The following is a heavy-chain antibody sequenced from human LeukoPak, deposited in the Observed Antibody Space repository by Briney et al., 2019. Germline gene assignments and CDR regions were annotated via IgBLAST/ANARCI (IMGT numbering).Heavy chain of an antibody. V-gene: IGHV3-7*01. Sequence: PGGSLRLSCAASGLTFSSYWMSWVRQAPGKGLEWVANIKQDGSEKYYVDSVKGRFTISRDNAKNSLYLQMNSLRAEDTAVYYCARDLGYCSSTSCSPGDNWFDPWGQGTLVTVSS. CDR3: ARDLGYCSSTSCSPGDNWFDP. CDR1: GLTFSSYW. CDR2: IKQDGSEK. J-gene: IGHJ5*02. D-gene: IGHD2-2*01.